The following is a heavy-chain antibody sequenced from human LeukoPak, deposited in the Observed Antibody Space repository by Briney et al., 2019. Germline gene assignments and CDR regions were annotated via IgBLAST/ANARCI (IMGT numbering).Heavy chain of an antibody. CDR3: ARGSPESYYDFWSGYSDHGAAFDI. CDR2: IYYSGST. V-gene: IGHV4-39*07. CDR1: GGSISSSSYY. Sequence: PSETLSLTCTVSGGSISSSSYYWGWIRQPPGKGLEWLGSIYYSGSTYYNPSLKSRVTISVDTSKNQFSLKLSSVTAADTAVYYCARGSPESYYDFWSGYSDHGAAFDIWGQGTMVTVSS. J-gene: IGHJ3*02. D-gene: IGHD3-3*01.